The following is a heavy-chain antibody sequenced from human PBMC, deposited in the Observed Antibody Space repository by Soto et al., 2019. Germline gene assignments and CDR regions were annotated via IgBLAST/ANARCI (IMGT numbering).Heavy chain of an antibody. CDR2: IYYSGST. CDR3: ARLRITMVRGVVGSYYGMDV. D-gene: IGHD3-10*01. CDR1: GGSISSSSQY. J-gene: IGHJ6*02. V-gene: IGHV4-39*01. Sequence: SETLSLSCTVSGGSISSSSQYWGWIRQPPGKGLEWIGNIYYSGSTYYNPSLKSRVTISVDTSKNQFSLKLSSVTAADTSVYYCARLRITMVRGVVGSYYGMDVWGQGTTVT.